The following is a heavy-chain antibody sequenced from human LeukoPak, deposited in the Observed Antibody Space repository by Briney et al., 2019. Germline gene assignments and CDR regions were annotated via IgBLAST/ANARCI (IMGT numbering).Heavy chain of an antibody. D-gene: IGHD4-17*01. CDR1: GFTFDDYA. CDR3: AKDPSPYGDYGGVFDY. CDR2: ISWNSGSI. J-gene: IGHJ4*02. V-gene: IGHV3-9*01. Sequence: GGSLRLSCAASGFTFDDYAMHWVRQAPGKGLEWVSGISWNSGSIGYADSVKGRFTISRDNAKNSLYLQMNSLRAEDTALYYCAKDPSPYGDYGGVFDYWGQGTLVTVSS.